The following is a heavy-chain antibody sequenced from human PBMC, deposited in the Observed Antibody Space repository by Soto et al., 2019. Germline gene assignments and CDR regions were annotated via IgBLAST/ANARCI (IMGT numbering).Heavy chain of an antibody. J-gene: IGHJ4*02. CDR1: GFTFSSYS. D-gene: IGHD1-26*01. CDR3: ARDPIGAGSVSEFDY. Sequence: GGSLRLSCAASGFTFSSYSMNWVRQAPGKGLEWVSSISSSSSYIYYADSVKGRFTISRDNAKNSLYLQMNSLRAEDTAVYYCARDPIGAGSVSEFDYWGQGTLVTVSS. V-gene: IGHV3-21*01. CDR2: ISSSSSYI.